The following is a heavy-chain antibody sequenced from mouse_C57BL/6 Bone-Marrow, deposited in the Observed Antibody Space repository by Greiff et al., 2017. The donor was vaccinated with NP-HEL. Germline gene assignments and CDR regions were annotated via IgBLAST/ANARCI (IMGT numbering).Heavy chain of an antibody. V-gene: IGHV1-55*01. CDR3: ARRRRGYYAMDY. CDR2: IYPGSGST. CDR1: GYTFTSYW. J-gene: IGHJ4*01. Sequence: VQLQQPGAELVKPGASVKMSCKASGYTFTSYWITWVKQRPGQGLEWIGDIYPGSGSTNYNEKFKSKATLTVVTSSSTAYMQLSSLTSEDSAVYYCARRRRGYYAMDYWGQGTSVTVSS.